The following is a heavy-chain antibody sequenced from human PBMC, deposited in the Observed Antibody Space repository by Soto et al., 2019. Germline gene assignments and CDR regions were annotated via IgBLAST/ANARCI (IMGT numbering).Heavy chain of an antibody. CDR1: GFTVSNNY. CDR2: IYSGGYT. D-gene: IGHD3-10*01. Sequence: EVQLVESGGGLIQPGGSLRLSCAVSGFTVSNNYMSWVRQAPGKGLEGVSVIYSGGYTAYGDSVKGRFTISRDNSKNTQFPQIKSPGPAAPAVFYCGAPPGGGGYWGQGTLVTVSS. CDR3: GAPPGGGGY. J-gene: IGHJ4*02. V-gene: IGHV3-53*01.